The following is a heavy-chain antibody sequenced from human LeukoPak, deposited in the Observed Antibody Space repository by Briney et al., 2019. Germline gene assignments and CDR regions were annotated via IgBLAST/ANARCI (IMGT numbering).Heavy chain of an antibody. CDR1: GFTFSRYA. CDR2: ISGSGGST. V-gene: IGHV3-23*01. D-gene: IGHD2-15*01. J-gene: IGHJ4*02. CDR3: AKDLVVVVAATPGGYYFDY. Sequence: SGGSLRLSCAASGFTFSRYAMSWVRHAPGKGLEWVSAISGSGGSTYYADSVKGRFTISRDNSKNTLYLQMNSLRAEDTAVYYCAKDLVVVVAATPGGYYFDYWGQGTLVTVSS.